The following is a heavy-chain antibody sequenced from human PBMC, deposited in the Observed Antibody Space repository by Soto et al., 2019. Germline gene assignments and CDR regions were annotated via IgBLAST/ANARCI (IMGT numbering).Heavy chain of an antibody. CDR3: ARGRIAAAGAYFDY. D-gene: IGHD6-13*01. Sequence: SETMSLTCAVDGGSFSGHYWRWIRQPPGKGLEWIGEINHSGSTNYNPSLKSRVTISVDTSKNQFSLKLSSVTAADTAVYYCARGRIAAAGAYFDYWGQGTLVTVSS. CDR1: GGSFSGHY. J-gene: IGHJ4*02. CDR2: INHSGST. V-gene: IGHV4-34*01.